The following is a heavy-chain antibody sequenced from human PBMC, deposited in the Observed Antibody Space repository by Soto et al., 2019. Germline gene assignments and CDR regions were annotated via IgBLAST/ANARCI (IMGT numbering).Heavy chain of an antibody. V-gene: IGHV1-18*01. D-gene: IGHD3-16*01. CDR3: VMVDNYVTPTPQDV. Sequence: QVQLVQSGDEVKKPGASVKVSCKASGYIFVNYGIAWVRQAPGQGLELMGWISPYTGNTHSATKIQGRLTMTTDTSQITAYMDRGSLTSDDTAVYYCVMVDNYVTPTPQDVWGQGTTVTVSS. CDR2: ISPYTGNT. CDR1: GYIFVNYG. J-gene: IGHJ6*02.